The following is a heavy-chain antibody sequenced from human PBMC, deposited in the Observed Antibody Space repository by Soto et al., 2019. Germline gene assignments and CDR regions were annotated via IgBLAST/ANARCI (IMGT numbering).Heavy chain of an antibody. D-gene: IGHD2-15*01. J-gene: IGHJ4*02. CDR1: GFTFSSDW. CDR2: INSDGSST. V-gene: IGHV3-74*01. Sequence: EVQLVESGGGLVQPGGTLRLSCAVSGFTFSSDWMHWVRQAPGKGLVWVSRINSDGSSTSYADSVKGRFNISRDNAKNTVYLQMNSLRAEDTAVYYCASTVVTGYWGQGTLVTVSS. CDR3: ASTVVTGY.